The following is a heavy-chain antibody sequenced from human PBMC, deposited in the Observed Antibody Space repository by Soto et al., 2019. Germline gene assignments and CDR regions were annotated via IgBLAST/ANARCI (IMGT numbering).Heavy chain of an antibody. D-gene: IGHD3-3*01. Sequence: QLQLQESGPGLVKPSETLSLTCTVSGGSISSSSYYWGCIRQPPGKGLEWIGSIYYSGSTYYNPSLKSRVTISVDTSKNQFSLKLSSVTAADTAVYYCARIDFWVDYWGQGTLVTVSS. CDR1: GGSISSSSYY. J-gene: IGHJ4*02. CDR2: IYYSGST. CDR3: ARIDFWVDY. V-gene: IGHV4-39*01.